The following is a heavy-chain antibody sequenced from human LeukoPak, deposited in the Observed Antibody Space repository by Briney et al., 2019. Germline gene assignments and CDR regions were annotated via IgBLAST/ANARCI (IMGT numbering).Heavy chain of an antibody. CDR1: GYTFTSFH. CDR3: AREMATSSFDY. Sequence: ASVKVSCKASGYTFTSFHMHWVRQAPGQGLEWMGIINPSGGSTSYAQKFQGRATMTRDTSTRVYMELSSLGSEDTAVYYCAREMATSSFDYWGQGTLVTVSS. V-gene: IGHV1-46*01. CDR2: INPSGGST. D-gene: IGHD5-24*01. J-gene: IGHJ4*02.